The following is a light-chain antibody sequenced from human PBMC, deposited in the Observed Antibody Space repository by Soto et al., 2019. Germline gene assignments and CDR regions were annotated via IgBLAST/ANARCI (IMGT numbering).Light chain of an antibody. CDR1: SSDVGSYNL. Sequence: QSALTQPASVSGSPGQSITISCTGTSSDVGSYNLVSWYQQHPGKAPKLMIYEGSKRPSGVSNRFSGSKSGNTASLTISGLPAEDEADYYCCSYAGSSFVFGGGTKVTVL. CDR3: CSYAGSSFV. V-gene: IGLV2-23*01. J-gene: IGLJ2*01. CDR2: EGS.